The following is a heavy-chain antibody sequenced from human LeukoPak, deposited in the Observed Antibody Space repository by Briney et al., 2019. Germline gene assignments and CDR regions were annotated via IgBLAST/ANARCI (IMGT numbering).Heavy chain of an antibody. CDR2: ISAYNGYT. D-gene: IGHD1/OR15-1a*01. J-gene: IGHJ4*02. Sequence: ASAKVFCKTSGYTFTTYDINWVRQAPGQGLEWMGRISAYNGYTNYGQKFQGRVTMTTDTSTNTAYMELRSLRSDDTAVYYCARVGTGTRSFDSWGQGTLVTVSS. V-gene: IGHV1-18*01. CDR3: ARVGTGTRSFDS. CDR1: GYTFTTYD.